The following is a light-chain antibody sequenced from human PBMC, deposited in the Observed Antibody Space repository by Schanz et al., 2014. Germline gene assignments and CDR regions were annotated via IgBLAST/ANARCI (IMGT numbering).Light chain of an antibody. CDR3: AAWDDSLNSWV. V-gene: IGLV1-40*01. Sequence: QSVLTQPPSVSGAPGQRVTVSCTGGSSNIGAGYDVHWYQQLPGTAPKLLIYGNSNRPSGVPDRFSGSKSGTSASLAISGLQSEDEADYYCAAWDDSLNSWVFGGGTKLTVL. CDR1: SSNIGAGYD. CDR2: GNS. J-gene: IGLJ3*02.